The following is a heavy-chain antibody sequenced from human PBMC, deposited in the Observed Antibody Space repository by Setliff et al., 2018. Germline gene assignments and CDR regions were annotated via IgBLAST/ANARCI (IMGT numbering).Heavy chain of an antibody. CDR3: ARVTNWGLDLRFDP. CDR1: GGSISSSSHY. D-gene: IGHD7-27*01. V-gene: IGHV4-39*07. CDR2: IYYTGST. Sequence: KPSETLSLTCTVSGGSISSSSHYWGWIRQPPGKGLEWIGSIYYTGSTYYNPSLKSRVTMSVATFENHFSLKLNSLTAADTAVYYCARVTNWGLDLRFDPWGQGILVTVSS. J-gene: IGHJ5*02.